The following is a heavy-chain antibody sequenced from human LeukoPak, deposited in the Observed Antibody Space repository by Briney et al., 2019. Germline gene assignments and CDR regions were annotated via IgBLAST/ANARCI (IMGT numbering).Heavy chain of an antibody. D-gene: IGHD5-12*01. Sequence: LSCAASGFTFSGSAMHWVRQASGKGVEWVGRIRSKANSYATAYAASVKGRFTISRDDSKNTAYLQMNSLKTEDTAVYYCTSLGGYPDYWGQGTLVTVSS. J-gene: IGHJ4*02. CDR2: IRSKANSYAT. CDR1: GFTFSGSA. CDR3: TSLGGYPDY. V-gene: IGHV3-73*01.